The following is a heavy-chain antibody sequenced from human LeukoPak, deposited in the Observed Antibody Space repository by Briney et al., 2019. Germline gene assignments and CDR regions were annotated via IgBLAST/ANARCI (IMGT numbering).Heavy chain of an antibody. Sequence: PGGSLRLSCAASGFSFRSFSMNWVRQAPGKGLEWVGRIKSKTDGEKTDHAAPVKGRFTISRDDSKNTLYLQMNSLKTEDTAVYYCTSALIYGSGSYSIWGQGTLVTVSS. CDR2: IKSKTDGEKT. D-gene: IGHD3-10*01. J-gene: IGHJ4*02. V-gene: IGHV3-15*01. CDR3: TSALIYGSGSYSI. CDR1: GFSFRSFS.